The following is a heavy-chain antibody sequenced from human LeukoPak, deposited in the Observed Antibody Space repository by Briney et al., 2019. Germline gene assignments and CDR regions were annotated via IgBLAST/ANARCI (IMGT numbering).Heavy chain of an antibody. V-gene: IGHV3-23*01. Sequence: GGSLRLSCAASGFAFSSYAMSWVRQALGKGLEWVSTISTSGGSTYYADSVKGRFTISRDNSKNTLYLQMNSLRAEDTAVYYCAFDSSGPDYYLDYWGQGTLVTVSS. J-gene: IGHJ4*02. CDR3: AFDSSGPDYYLDY. CDR2: ISTSGGST. D-gene: IGHD3-22*01. CDR1: GFAFSSYA.